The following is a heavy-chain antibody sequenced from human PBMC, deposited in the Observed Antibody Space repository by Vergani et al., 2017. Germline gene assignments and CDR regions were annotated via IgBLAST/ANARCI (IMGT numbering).Heavy chain of an antibody. V-gene: IGHV3-21*01. CDR2: ISSSSSYI. D-gene: IGHD3-9*01. CDR3: ARAPHDILTGYLHASRYYFDY. CDR1: GFTFSSYS. J-gene: IGHJ4*02. Sequence: EVQLVESGGGLVKPGGSLRLSCAASGFTFSSYSMNCVRQAPGKGLEWVSSISSSSSYIYYADSVKGRFTISRDNAKNSLYLQMNSLRAEDTAVYYCARAPHDILTGYLHASRYYFDYWGQGTLVTVSS.